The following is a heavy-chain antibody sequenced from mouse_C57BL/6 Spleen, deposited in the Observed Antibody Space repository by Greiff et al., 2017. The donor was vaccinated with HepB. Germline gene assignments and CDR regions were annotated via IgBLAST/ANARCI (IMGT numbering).Heavy chain of an antibody. CDR3: ARPVTGYAMDY. CDR2: ISSGSSTI. D-gene: IGHD2-2*01. V-gene: IGHV5-17*01. Sequence: DVKLVESGGGLVKPGGSLKLSCAASGFTFSDYGMHWVRQAPEKGLEWVAYISSGSSTIYYADTVKGRFTISRDNAKNTLFLQMTSLRSEDTAMYYCARPVTGYAMDYWGQGTSVTVSS. CDR1: GFTFSDYG. J-gene: IGHJ4*01.